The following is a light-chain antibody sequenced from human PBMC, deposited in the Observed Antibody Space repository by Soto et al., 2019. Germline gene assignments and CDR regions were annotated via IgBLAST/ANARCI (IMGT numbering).Light chain of an antibody. CDR3: QQYNNWPPLT. CDR1: QRVSGN. V-gene: IGKV3-15*01. J-gene: IGKJ4*01. CDR2: GAS. Sequence: IVLTQSPATLSVSPGERATLFCRASQRVSGNLAWYQQKPGQAPRLLMYGASIRATGFPDRFSGSGSGTEFTLTISSLQSEDFAVYYCQQYNNWPPLTFGGGTKVDIK.